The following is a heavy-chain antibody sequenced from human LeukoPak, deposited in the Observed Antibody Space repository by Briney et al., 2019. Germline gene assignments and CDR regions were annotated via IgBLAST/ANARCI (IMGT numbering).Heavy chain of an antibody. CDR1: GGSISSGGYY. CDR3: ARDQYGDYGY. Sequence: SETLSLTCTVSGGSISSGGYYWSWIRQHPGKGLERIGYIYYSGSTYYNPSLKSRVTISVDTSKNQFSLKLSSVTAADTAVYYCARDQYGDYGYWGQGTLVTVSS. V-gene: IGHV4-31*03. CDR2: IYYSGST. D-gene: IGHD4-17*01. J-gene: IGHJ4*02.